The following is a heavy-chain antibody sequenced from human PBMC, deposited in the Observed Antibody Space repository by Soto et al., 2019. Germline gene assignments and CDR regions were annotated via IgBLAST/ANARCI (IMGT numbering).Heavy chain of an antibody. Sequence: SETLSLTCTVSGGSISSTGFYWGWVRQPPGKGLECIGNIYYSGSTYYNPSLQSRVTISVDTSKNQFSLRLRSVTAADTAVYSCARLPWFGELFSTFDYWGLGTLVTVSS. D-gene: IGHD3-10*01. CDR3: ARLPWFGELFSTFDY. CDR2: IYYSGST. J-gene: IGHJ4*02. V-gene: IGHV4-39*01. CDR1: GGSISSTGFY.